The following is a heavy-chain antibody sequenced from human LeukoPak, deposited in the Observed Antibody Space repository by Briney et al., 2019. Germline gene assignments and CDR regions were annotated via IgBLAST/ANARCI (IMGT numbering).Heavy chain of an antibody. D-gene: IGHD4-17*01. V-gene: IGHV4-59*12. J-gene: IGHJ4*02. CDR1: GGSISNYY. CDR2: IYYSGST. Sequence: SETLSLTCTVSGGSISNYYWSWIRQPPGKGLEWIGYIYYSGSTYYNPSLKSRVTMSVDTSKNQFSLKLSSVTAADTAVYYCARGTVTVDYWGQGTLVTVSS. CDR3: ARGTVTVDY.